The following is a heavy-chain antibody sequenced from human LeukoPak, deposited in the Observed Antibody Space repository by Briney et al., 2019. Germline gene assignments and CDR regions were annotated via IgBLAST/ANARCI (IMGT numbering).Heavy chain of an antibody. J-gene: IGHJ3*02. Sequence: GGSLRLSCTASGFSFRDVWMTWVRQAPGRGLGWVGRIKRKTEGETTDYAAPVKGRFTISRDDSRKTAFLQMNSLKVEDSALYYCTTGDCSGGSCHAFDIWGQGTLVTVSS. CDR1: GFSFRDVW. CDR2: IKRKTEGETT. CDR3: TTGDCSGGSCHAFDI. D-gene: IGHD2-15*01. V-gene: IGHV3-15*01.